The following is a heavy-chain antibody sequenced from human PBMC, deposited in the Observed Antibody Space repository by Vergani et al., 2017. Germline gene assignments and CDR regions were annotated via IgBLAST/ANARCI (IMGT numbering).Heavy chain of an antibody. D-gene: IGHD2-2*01. CDR1: GFTFSSYG. Sequence: VQLVESGGGVVQPGRSLRLSCAASGFTFSSYGMHWVRQAPGKGLEWVSSISSSSSYIYYADSVKGRFTISRENAKNSLYLQMNSLRAEDTAVYYCARVGTDIVVVPAAWFDPWGQGTLVTVSS. V-gene: IGHV3-21*01. CDR2: ISSSSSYI. CDR3: ARVGTDIVVVPAAWFDP. J-gene: IGHJ5*02.